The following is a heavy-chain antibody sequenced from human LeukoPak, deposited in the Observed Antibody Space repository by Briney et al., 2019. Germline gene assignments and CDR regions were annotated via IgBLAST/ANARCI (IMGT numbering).Heavy chain of an antibody. Sequence: PGGSLRLSCAVSGSSVRGNYMSWVRQAPGKGLQWVSIIYSGESTYYADSVKGRFTISRDHSKNTLYLQMNRLRAEDTAVYCCAREGAYGSGSYEHWGQGTLVTVAS. CDR3: AREGAYGSGSYEH. V-gene: IGHV3-53*01. CDR1: GSSVRGNY. CDR2: IYSGEST. D-gene: IGHD3-10*01. J-gene: IGHJ4*02.